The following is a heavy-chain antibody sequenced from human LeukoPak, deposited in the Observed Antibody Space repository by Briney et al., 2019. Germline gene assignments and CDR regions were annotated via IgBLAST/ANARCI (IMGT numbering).Heavy chain of an antibody. Sequence: LYCVWCDITLRSCGMNPARPGEGTGVHWVSLLSFSHTTPHYADSVKCRFTISRDYSKNTLNLQLSSLRAEDTAVYYCANISWDPDEYREKDWGQGTLVTVSS. CDR1: DITLRSCG. V-gene: IGHV3-23*01. D-gene: IGHD2-2*01. CDR3: ANISWDPDEYREKD. CDR2: LSFSHTTP. J-gene: IGHJ4*02.